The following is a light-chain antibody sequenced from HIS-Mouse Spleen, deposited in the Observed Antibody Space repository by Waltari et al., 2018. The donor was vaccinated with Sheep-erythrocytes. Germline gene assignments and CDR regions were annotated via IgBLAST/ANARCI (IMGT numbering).Light chain of an antibody. CDR3: YSTDSSGNHWV. CDR2: EDS. V-gene: IGLV3-10*01. CDR1: AFPKKY. Sequence: SYALTPPPSVSVSPGQTARIPCSGDAFPKKYAYWYQQKSGQAPVLVIYEDSKRPSGIPERFSGSTSGTMATLTISGAQVEDEADYYCYSTDSSGNHWVFGGGTKLTVL. J-gene: IGLJ3*02.